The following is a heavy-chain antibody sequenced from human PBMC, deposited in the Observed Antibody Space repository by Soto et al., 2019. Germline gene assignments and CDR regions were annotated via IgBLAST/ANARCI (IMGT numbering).Heavy chain of an antibody. CDR1: GFTFSSYS. CDR3: ARDLIAVAGILG. Sequence: EVQLVESGGGLVKPGGSLRLSCAASGFTFSSYSMNWVRQAPGKGLEWVSSISSSSSYIYYADSVKGRFTISRDNAKNSLYLQMNSLRAEDTAVYYCARDLIAVAGILGWGQGTLVTVSS. CDR2: ISSSSSYI. V-gene: IGHV3-21*01. D-gene: IGHD6-19*01. J-gene: IGHJ4*02.